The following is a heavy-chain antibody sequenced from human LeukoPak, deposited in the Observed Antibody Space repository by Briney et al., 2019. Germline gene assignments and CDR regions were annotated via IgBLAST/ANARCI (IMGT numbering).Heavy chain of an antibody. CDR2: IIPIFGTA. CDR3: ARDRYCSGGSCDRLLGY. J-gene: IGHJ4*02. Sequence: SVKVSCKASGYTFTNYYIHWVRQAPGQGLEWMGGIIPIFGTANYAQKFQGRVTITADESTSTAYMELSSLRSEDTAVYYCARDRYCSGGSCDRLLGYWGQGTLVTVSS. V-gene: IGHV1-69*13. D-gene: IGHD2-15*01. CDR1: GYTFTNYY.